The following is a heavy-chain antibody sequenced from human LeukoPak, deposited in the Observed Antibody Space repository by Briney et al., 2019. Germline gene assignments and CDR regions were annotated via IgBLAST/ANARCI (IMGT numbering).Heavy chain of an antibody. CDR3: ARRVRSSWDAFDI. V-gene: IGHV1-69*10. D-gene: IGHD6-13*01. CDR1: GGTFSSYA. CDR2: IIPILGTA. J-gene: IGHJ3*02. Sequence: ASVKVSCKASGGTFSSYAISWVRQAPGQGLEWMGGIIPILGTANYAQKFQGRVTITADKSTSTAYMELSSLRSEDTAVYYCARRVRSSWDAFDIWGQGTMVTVSS.